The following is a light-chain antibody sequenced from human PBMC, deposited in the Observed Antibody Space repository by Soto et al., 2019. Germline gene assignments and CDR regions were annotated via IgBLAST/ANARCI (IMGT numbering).Light chain of an antibody. CDR1: SSNIGAGYD. CDR3: QSYDSSLSAFYV. J-gene: IGLJ1*01. V-gene: IGLV1-40*01. CDR2: GNS. Sequence: QSAPTQPPSVSGAPGQRVTMSCTGSSSNIGAGYDVHWYQQLPGTAPKLLIYGNSNRPSGVPDRFSGSKSGTSASLAITGLQAEDEADYYCQSYDSSLSAFYVFGTGTKVTVL.